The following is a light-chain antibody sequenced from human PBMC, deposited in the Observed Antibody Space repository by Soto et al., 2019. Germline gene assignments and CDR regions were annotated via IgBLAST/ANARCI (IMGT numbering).Light chain of an antibody. V-gene: IGLV1-44*01. CDR2: GSN. J-gene: IGLJ2*01. CDR1: GSNLGRNA. Sequence: QSVLTQPPSTSGTPGQRVTISCSGSGSNLGRNAVDWYQQLPGTAPRLLIYGSNQRPSGVPDRFSASKSGTSASLAISGLQPDDEADYYCAAWDNTLSAVVFGGGTKLTVL. CDR3: AAWDNTLSAVV.